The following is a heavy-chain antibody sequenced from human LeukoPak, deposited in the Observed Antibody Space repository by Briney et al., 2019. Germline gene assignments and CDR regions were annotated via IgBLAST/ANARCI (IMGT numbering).Heavy chain of an antibody. CDR2: FDPEDGET. D-gene: IGHD6-19*01. V-gene: IGHV1-24*01. CDR3: RCSIAVASFVDF. CDR1: GYTLTELS. Sequence: ASVKVSCKVSGYTLTELSMHWVRQAPGKGLEWMGGFDPEDGETIYAQKFQGRVTMTEDTSTDTAYMELGSLRSEDTAVYYCRCSIAVASFVDFWGQGTLVTVSS. J-gene: IGHJ4*02.